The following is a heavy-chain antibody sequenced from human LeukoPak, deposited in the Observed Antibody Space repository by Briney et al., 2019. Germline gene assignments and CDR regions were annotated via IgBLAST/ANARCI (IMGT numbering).Heavy chain of an antibody. Sequence: SETLSLTCTVSGGSISSSSYYWGWIRQPPGKGLEWIGSIYYSGSTYYNPSLKSRVTISVDTSKNQFSLKLSSVTAADTAVYYCARSTEPMEWFDPWGQGTLVTVSS. V-gene: IGHV4-39*01. CDR3: ARSTEPMEWFDP. CDR1: GGSISSSSYY. CDR2: IYYSGST. J-gene: IGHJ5*02. D-gene: IGHD4-11*01.